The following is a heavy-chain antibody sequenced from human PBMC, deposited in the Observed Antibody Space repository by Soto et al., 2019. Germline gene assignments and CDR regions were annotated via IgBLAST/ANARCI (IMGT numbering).Heavy chain of an antibody. Sequence: EVQLVESGGGLVQPGGSLRLSCAASGFNFSSYDMHWVRQPTGKGLEWVSGMSSTGATNYPASAKGRFTISRENAKNSLYLQIASVSCEDTAVYFCAAAAGGLDFWGQGTLVTVSS. CDR3: AAAAGGLDF. J-gene: IGHJ4*02. CDR1: GFNFSSYD. CDR2: MSSTGAT. V-gene: IGHV3-13*01. D-gene: IGHD3-10*01.